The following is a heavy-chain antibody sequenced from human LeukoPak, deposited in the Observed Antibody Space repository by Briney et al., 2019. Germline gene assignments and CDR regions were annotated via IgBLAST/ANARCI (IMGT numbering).Heavy chain of an antibody. Sequence: EGSLRLSCAASGFTLSSYWMHWVRQAPGKGLVWVSRINSDGSITTYADSVKGRFTISRNNAKNTLYLQMNSLRAEDTAVYYCARVLMATYYFDSWGQGTLVTVSS. D-gene: IGHD5-24*01. CDR3: ARVLMATYYFDS. V-gene: IGHV3-74*01. CDR2: INSDGSIT. CDR1: GFTLSSYW. J-gene: IGHJ4*02.